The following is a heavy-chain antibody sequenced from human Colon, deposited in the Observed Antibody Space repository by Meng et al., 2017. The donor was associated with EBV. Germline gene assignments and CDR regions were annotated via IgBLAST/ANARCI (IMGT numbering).Heavy chain of an antibody. V-gene: IGHV4-4*02. Sequence: VQLQASGPGLVKPSGTLYLTCAVAGGSRSSRNWWSWVRQPPGKGLEWIGEIYHSGSTNYNPSLKSRVTISVDESKNQFSLRLSSVTAADTAVYYCARVGAYCGGDCYHPRWGQGTLVTVSS. D-gene: IGHD2-21*02. CDR1: GGSRSSRNW. CDR3: ARVGAYCGGDCYHPR. J-gene: IGHJ4*02. CDR2: IYHSGST.